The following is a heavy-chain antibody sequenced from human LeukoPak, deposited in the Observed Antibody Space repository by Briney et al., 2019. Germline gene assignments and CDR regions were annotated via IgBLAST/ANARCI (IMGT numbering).Heavy chain of an antibody. CDR2: ISWNSGSI. CDR3: AKDLSVY. Sequence: GGSLRLSCAASGFTFDDYAMHWVRQAPGKGLEWVSGISWNSGSIGYADSAKGRFTISRDNAKNSLYLQMNSLRAEDTAVYYCAKDLSVYWGQGTLVTVSS. V-gene: IGHV3-9*01. CDR1: GFTFDDYA. D-gene: IGHD4-11*01. J-gene: IGHJ4*02.